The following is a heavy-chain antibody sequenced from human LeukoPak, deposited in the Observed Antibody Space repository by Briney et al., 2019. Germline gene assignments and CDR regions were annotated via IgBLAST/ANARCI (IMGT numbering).Heavy chain of an antibody. V-gene: IGHV4-59*08. Sequence: PSETLSLTCTVSGGSISSYYWSWIRQPPGKGLEWIGYIYYSGSTNYNPSLKSRVTISVDTSKNQFSLKLSSVTAADTAVYYCARSADDSSGYYYYFDYWGQGTLVTVSS. D-gene: IGHD3-22*01. CDR3: ARSADDSSGYYYYFDY. CDR2: IYYSGST. J-gene: IGHJ4*02. CDR1: GGSISSYY.